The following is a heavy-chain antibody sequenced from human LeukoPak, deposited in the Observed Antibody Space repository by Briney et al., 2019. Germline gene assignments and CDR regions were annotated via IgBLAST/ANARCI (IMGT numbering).Heavy chain of an antibody. CDR3: ARDRRYYDILTGHAGLFDY. J-gene: IGHJ4*02. Sequence: SETLSLTCAVSGYSISSGYYGGWIRQPPGQGLGWIGSIYHSGSTYYNPSLKGRVTISVDTSKNQFSLKLSSVTAADTAVYYCARDRRYYDILTGHAGLFDYWGQGTLVTVSS. V-gene: IGHV4-38-2*02. CDR1: GYSISSGYY. D-gene: IGHD3-9*01. CDR2: IYHSGST.